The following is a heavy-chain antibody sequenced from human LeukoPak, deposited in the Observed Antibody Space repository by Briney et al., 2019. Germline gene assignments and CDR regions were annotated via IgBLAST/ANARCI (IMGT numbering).Heavy chain of an antibody. Sequence: GGSLRLSCAASGFTFSSYSMNWVRQAPGKGLEWVSYISSSSSTIYYADSVKGRFTISRDNAKNSLYLQMNSLRDEDTAVYYCARVPDSSGYTYNYYYGMDVWGQGTLVTVSS. CDR2: ISSSSSTI. J-gene: IGHJ6*02. CDR1: GFTFSSYS. D-gene: IGHD6-19*01. CDR3: ARVPDSSGYTYNYYYGMDV. V-gene: IGHV3-48*02.